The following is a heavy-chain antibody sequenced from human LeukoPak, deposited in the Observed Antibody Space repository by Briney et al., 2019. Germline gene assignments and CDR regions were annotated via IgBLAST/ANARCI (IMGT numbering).Heavy chain of an antibody. CDR2: IYSSGRT. Sequence: SETLSLTCTVSGVSIISTNSYWVWIRQSPRTGLEWIGNIYSSGRTYYNPSLKSRVTISIDMSENQFSLRLTSVTAADTAVYYCARKREGPATGIDYWGQGTLVTVSS. V-gene: IGHV4-39*07. CDR3: ARKREGPATGIDY. CDR1: GVSIISTNSY. D-gene: IGHD2-15*01. J-gene: IGHJ4*02.